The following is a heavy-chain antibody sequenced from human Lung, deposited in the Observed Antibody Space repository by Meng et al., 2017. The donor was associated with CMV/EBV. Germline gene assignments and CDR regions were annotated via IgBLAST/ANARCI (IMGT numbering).Heavy chain of an antibody. CDR2: IYSGGSST. J-gene: IGHJ4*02. D-gene: IGHD2-2*01. CDR1: GFTFSSYA. Sequence: GGSLRLXXAASGFTFSSYAMSWVRQAPGKGLEWVSVIYSGGSSTDYADPVKGRFTISRDNSKNTLDLQMKSLRAEDTAVYYCAKVRGYCSGTSCSPLHYWGQGTLVTVSS. V-gene: IGHV3-23*03. CDR3: AKVRGYCSGTSCSPLHY.